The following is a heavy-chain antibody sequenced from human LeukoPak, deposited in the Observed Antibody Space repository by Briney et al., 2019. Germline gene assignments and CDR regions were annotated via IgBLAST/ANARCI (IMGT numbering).Heavy chain of an antibody. CDR1: GYTFTGYY. V-gene: IGHV1-2*02. J-gene: IGHJ4*02. CDR3: ARGGVGATGFDY. D-gene: IGHD1-26*01. CDR2: INPNSGDT. Sequence: ASVKVSCKASGYTFTGYYIHWVRQAPGQGLEWMGWINPNSGDTNYAQKFQGRVTITRDTSISTAYMELSRLTSDDTAVYYCARGGVGATGFDYWGQGTLVTVSS.